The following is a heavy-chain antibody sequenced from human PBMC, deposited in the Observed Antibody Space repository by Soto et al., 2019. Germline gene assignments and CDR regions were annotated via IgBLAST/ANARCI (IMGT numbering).Heavy chain of an antibody. CDR1: GFTFSSYA. Sequence: LRLSCAASGFTFSSYAMSWVRQAPGKGLEWVSAISGSGGSTYYADSVKGRFTISRDNSKNTLYLQMNSLRAEDTAVYYCAKGHDSSGYYYPKAYWYFDLWGRGTLVTVSS. J-gene: IGHJ2*01. CDR2: ISGSGGST. D-gene: IGHD3-22*01. CDR3: AKGHDSSGYYYPKAYWYFDL. V-gene: IGHV3-23*01.